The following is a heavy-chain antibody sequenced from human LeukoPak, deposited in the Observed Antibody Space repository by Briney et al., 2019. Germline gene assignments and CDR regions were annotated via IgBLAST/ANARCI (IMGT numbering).Heavy chain of an antibody. CDR2: INPSGGST. V-gene: IGHV1-46*01. Sequence: ASVKVSCKASGYTFSSNYMHWVRQAPGQGLEWMGIINPSGGSTSYAQKFQGRVTMTRDTSTSTVYMELSSLRSEDTAVYYCAREAPNYYDSSGYYPFDYWGQGTLVTVSS. J-gene: IGHJ4*02. CDR1: GYTFSSNY. CDR3: AREAPNYYDSSGYYPFDY. D-gene: IGHD3-22*01.